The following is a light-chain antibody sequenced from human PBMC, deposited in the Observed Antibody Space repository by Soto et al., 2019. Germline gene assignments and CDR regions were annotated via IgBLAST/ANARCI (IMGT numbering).Light chain of an antibody. CDR3: QQYGTSLRGT. CDR1: QNIKSNY. V-gene: IGKV3-20*01. J-gene: IGKJ1*01. CDR2: GAS. Sequence: ESVLTQSSGTLSLSPGERATLSCRGSQNIKSNYLAWYRQNPGQAPRLLIYGASNRAAGVPDRFSGSGSGTDFTLTITRLEPEDFAVYYCQQYGTSLRGTFGQGTKVEIK.